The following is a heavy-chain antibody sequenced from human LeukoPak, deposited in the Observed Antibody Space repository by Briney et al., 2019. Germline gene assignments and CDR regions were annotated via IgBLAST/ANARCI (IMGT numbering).Heavy chain of an antibody. D-gene: IGHD3-3*01. CDR2: IKQDGSEK. CDR3: ARSEYHFWSTYPFDY. CDR1: GLTFSSYW. Sequence: GGSLRLSCAASGLTFSSYWMTWVRQAPGKGLEWVANIKQDGSEKYYVDSVKGRFTISRDNAKNSLFPQMNTLRAEDTAVYYCARSEYHFWSTYPFDYWGQGTLVTVSS. V-gene: IGHV3-7*01. J-gene: IGHJ4*02.